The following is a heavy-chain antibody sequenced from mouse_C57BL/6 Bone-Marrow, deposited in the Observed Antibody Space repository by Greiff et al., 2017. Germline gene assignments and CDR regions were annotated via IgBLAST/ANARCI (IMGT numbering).Heavy chain of an antibody. Sequence: EVKLVESGGDLVKPGGSLKLSCAASGFTFSSYGMSWVRQTPDKRLEWVATISSGGSYTYYPDSVKGRFTISRDNAKNTLYLQMSSLKSEDTAMDYCARRGRGAWFAYWGKGTLVTVSA. CDR3: ARRGRGAWFAY. CDR2: ISSGGSYT. J-gene: IGHJ3*01. CDR1: GFTFSSYG. V-gene: IGHV5-6*02.